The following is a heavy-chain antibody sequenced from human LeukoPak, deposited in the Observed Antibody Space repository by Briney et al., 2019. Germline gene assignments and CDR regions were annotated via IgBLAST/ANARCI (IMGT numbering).Heavy chain of an antibody. J-gene: IGHJ6*02. CDR2: INSNGGST. D-gene: IGHD2-2*01. Sequence: GGSLRLSCSASGFAFSNYATHWVRQAPGRGLEYVAGINSNGGSTFYADSVKGRFTMSGDNSKNTLYLQMSSLRAEDTAVYYCVKGTSTKYYYYGMDVWGQGTTVTVSS. CDR1: GFAFSNYA. V-gene: IGHV3-64D*06. CDR3: VKGTSTKYYYYGMDV.